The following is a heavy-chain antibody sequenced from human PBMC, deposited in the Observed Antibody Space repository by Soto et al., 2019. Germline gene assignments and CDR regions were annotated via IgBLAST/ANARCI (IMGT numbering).Heavy chain of an antibody. V-gene: IGHV3-53*01. CDR1: GFTVSSNY. CDR2: IYSGGST. Sequence: EVQLVESGGGLIQPGGSLRLSCAASGFTVSSNYMRWVRQAPGKGLEWVSVIYSGGSTYYADSVKGRFTISRDNSKNTLYLQMNSLIADDTAVYYCARVGYAVTTGGAVDIWGQGTMVTVSS. D-gene: IGHD3-22*01. J-gene: IGHJ3*02. CDR3: ARVGYAVTTGGAVDI.